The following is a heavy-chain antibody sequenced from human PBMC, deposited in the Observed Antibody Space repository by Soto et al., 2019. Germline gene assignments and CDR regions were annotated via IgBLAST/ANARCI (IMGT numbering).Heavy chain of an antibody. V-gene: IGHV3-21*01. CDR1: GFTFSSYS. J-gene: IGHJ4*02. Sequence: EVQLVESGGGLVKPGGSLRLSCAASGFTFSSYSMNWVRQAPGKGLEWVSSISSSSSYIYYADSVKGRFTISRDNAKNSLYLQMNRLRAEDTAVYYCARDLLTYCSSTSCSSDYWGQGTLVTVSS. CDR3: ARDLLTYCSSTSCSSDY. CDR2: ISSSSSYI. D-gene: IGHD2-2*01.